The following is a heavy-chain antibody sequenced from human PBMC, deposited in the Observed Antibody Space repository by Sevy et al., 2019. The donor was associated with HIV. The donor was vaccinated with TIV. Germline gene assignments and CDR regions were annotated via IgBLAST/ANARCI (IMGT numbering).Heavy chain of an antibody. Sequence: ASVKVSCNVSGYTLTGLAMHWLRQIPGKGLEWMGGFDDDHGEIMYEQKFQGRVTMTEDRSKDTAYMELSSLRSDDTAVYYCVTPAVGATRAYFDYWGQGSLVTVSS. D-gene: IGHD1-26*01. J-gene: IGHJ4*02. CDR2: FDDDHGEI. CDR3: VTPAVGATRAYFDY. V-gene: IGHV1-24*01. CDR1: GYTLTGLA.